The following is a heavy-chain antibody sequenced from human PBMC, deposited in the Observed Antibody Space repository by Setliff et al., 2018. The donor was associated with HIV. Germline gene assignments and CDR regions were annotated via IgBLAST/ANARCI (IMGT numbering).Heavy chain of an antibody. J-gene: IGHJ4*02. CDR2: VNPSGGST. D-gene: IGHD3-16*01. CDR1: GYTFTSYA. Sequence: GASVKVSCKASGYTFTSYAIHWVRQAPRQGLEWLGMVNPSGGSTAYAQKFQGRVTMTRDTSTNTVYMDLSGLRSDDTAVYYCARDRTAGYHYDYGYWGQGTLVTV. CDR3: ARDRTAGYHYDYGY. V-gene: IGHV1-46*01.